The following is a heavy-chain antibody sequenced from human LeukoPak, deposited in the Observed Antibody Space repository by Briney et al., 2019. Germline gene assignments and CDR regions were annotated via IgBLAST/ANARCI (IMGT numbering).Heavy chain of an antibody. CDR1: GGTFSSYA. CDR2: IIPIFGTA. Sequence: SVKVSCKASGGTFSSYAISWVRQAPGQGLEWMGGIIPIFGTANYAQKFQGRVTITTDESTSTAYMELSSLRSEDTAVYYRARVATYYYDSSGSNDAFDIWGQGTMVTVSS. V-gene: IGHV1-69*05. D-gene: IGHD3-22*01. J-gene: IGHJ3*02. CDR3: ARVATYYYDSSGSNDAFDI.